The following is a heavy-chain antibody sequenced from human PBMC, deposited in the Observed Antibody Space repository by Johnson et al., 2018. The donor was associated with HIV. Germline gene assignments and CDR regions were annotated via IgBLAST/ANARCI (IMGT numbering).Heavy chain of an antibody. CDR1: GFTFSNYW. J-gene: IGHJ3*01. D-gene: IGHD3-16*01. CDR2: ISGSGGRT. Sequence: VQLVEYGGGLVQPGGSLRLSCADSGFTFSNYWMTWVRQAPGKGLEWVSAISGSGGRTYYADSVKGRFTISRDNSKNTLYLQMNSLRAEDTAVYFCAKYDRFAFDAWGQGTMVTVSS. V-gene: IGHV3-23*04. CDR3: AKYDRFAFDA.